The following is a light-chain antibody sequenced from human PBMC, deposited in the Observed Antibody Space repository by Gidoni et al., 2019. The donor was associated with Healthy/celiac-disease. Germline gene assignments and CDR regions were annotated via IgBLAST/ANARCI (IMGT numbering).Light chain of an antibody. CDR2: KAS. J-gene: IGKJ5*01. Sequence: DFDMSRSQSPLSASVGDRVTITCRASQSISSWLAWYQQKPGKAPKLLIYKASSLESGVPSRFSGSGSGTEFTLTISSLQPDDFATYYCQQYNSYSVTFGQGTRLEIK. CDR3: QQYNSYSVT. CDR1: QSISSW. V-gene: IGKV1-5*03.